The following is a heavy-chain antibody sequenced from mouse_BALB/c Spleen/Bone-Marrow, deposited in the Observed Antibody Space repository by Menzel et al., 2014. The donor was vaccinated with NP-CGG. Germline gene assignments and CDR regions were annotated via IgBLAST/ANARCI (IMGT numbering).Heavy chain of an antibody. J-gene: IGHJ4*01. CDR3: ARRGDYYGAMDY. V-gene: IGHV1S81*02. CDR1: GYTFTNYW. CDR2: INPTNGRS. Sequence: VQLQQSGAELVKPGASVKLSCEASGYTFTNYWMHWVNQRPGQGLEWIGEINPTNGRSNYNEKFKSKATLTVDKSSSTAYMQLSSLTSEDSAVYYCARRGDYYGAMDYWGQGTSVTVS. D-gene: IGHD1-1*01.